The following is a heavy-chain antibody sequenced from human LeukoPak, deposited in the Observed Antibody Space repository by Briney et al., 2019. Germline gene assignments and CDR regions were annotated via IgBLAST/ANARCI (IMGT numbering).Heavy chain of an antibody. CDR2: IYPGDSDT. V-gene: IGHV5-51*01. CDR3: ARVGVDGLRKYHLLYSGFWFDP. Sequence: GESLKISCKGSGYSFTSYWIGWVRQMPGKGLEWMGIIYPGDSDTRYSPSFQGQVTISADKSISTAYLQWSSLKASDTAMYYCARVGVDGLRKYHLLYSGFWFDPWGQGTLVTVSS. J-gene: IGHJ5*02. CDR1: GYSFTSYW. D-gene: IGHD2-2*02.